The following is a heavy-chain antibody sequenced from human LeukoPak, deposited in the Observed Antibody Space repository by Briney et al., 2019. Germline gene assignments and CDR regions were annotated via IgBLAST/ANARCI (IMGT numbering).Heavy chain of an antibody. J-gene: IGHJ6*02. Sequence: ASVTVTRKASGYTFTSYDINWLRQATGQGLEWMGWMSPNSGNTDYAQKFQGRVTMTRNTSISTAYMELSSLRSEDTAVYYCAREYSSSWTAYYYYGMDVWGQGTTVTVSS. CDR1: GYTFTSYD. CDR2: MSPNSGNT. D-gene: IGHD6-13*01. V-gene: IGHV1-8*01. CDR3: AREYSSSWTAYYYYGMDV.